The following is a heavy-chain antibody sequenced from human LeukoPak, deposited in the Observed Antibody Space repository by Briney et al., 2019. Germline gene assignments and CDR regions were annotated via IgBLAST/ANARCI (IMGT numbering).Heavy chain of an antibody. Sequence: GGSLKISCKASGYPFNNYWIGWVRQLPGKGLEWMGIIYPGDSNTKYRPSLQGQVTISADKSTFPAYLQWSSLKASDTAMYYCVRLGYCSGSTCYAPSHYWGQGTLVTVSS. CDR3: VRLGYCSGSTCYAPSHY. J-gene: IGHJ4*02. V-gene: IGHV5-51*01. CDR1: GYPFNNYW. CDR2: IYPGDSNT. D-gene: IGHD2-2*01.